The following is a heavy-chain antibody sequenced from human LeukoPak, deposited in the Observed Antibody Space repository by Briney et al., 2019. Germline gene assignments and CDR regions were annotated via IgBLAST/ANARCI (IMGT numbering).Heavy chain of an antibody. CDR3: ATRSSPVSEDYMDV. CDR1: GFTFSSYA. J-gene: IGHJ6*03. CDR2: ISDSGGST. V-gene: IGHV3-23*01. Sequence: PGGSLRLSCAACGFTFSSYAMSWVRQAPGKGLEWVSGISDSGGSTYYADSVKGRFTISRDNSKNTLYLQMNSLRAEDTAVYYCATRSSPVSEDYMDVWGKGTTVTVSS.